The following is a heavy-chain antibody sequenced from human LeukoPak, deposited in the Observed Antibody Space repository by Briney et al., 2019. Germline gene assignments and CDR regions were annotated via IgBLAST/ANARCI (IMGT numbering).Heavy chain of an antibody. CDR3: ARGGDYGSRPSGMDV. Sequence: SETLSLTCAVYGGSFSGYYWSWIRQPPRKGLEWIGEINHSGSTNYNPSLKSRVTISVDTSKNQFSLKLSSVTAADTAVYYCARGGDYGSRPSGMDVWGQGTTVTVSS. V-gene: IGHV4-34*01. CDR2: INHSGST. CDR1: GGSFSGYY. D-gene: IGHD3-10*01. J-gene: IGHJ6*02.